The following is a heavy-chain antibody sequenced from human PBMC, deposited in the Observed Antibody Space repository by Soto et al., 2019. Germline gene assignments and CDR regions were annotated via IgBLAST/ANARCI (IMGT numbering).Heavy chain of an antibody. J-gene: IGHJ6*02. CDR1: GFTFSSYA. D-gene: IGHD6-13*01. CDR3: ARDLIAAADDYYYGMDV. Sequence: QVQLVESGGGVVQPGRSLRLSCAASGFTFSSYAMHWVGQAPGKGLEWVAVISYDGSNKYYADSVKGRFTISRDNCKNTLYLQMNSLRAEDTAVYYCARDLIAAADDYYYGMDVWGQGTTVTVSS. V-gene: IGHV3-30-3*01. CDR2: ISYDGSNK.